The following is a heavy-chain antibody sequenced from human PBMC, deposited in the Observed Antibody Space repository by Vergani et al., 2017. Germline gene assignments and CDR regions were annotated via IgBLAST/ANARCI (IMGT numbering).Heavy chain of an antibody. Sequence: QVQLEESGPGLVKPSETLSPTCTVSGGSFNTYYWSWIRQSPGQGLEWIGSIYSTGSTNYNPSLNSRVTMSVDTSKNQSSLKLRSVTAADTAVYFCARVLYGDDAATGDRLEGMDIWGQGTTVTISS. J-gene: IGHJ6*02. V-gene: IGHV4-59*13. CDR3: ARVLYGDDAATGDRLEGMDI. CDR1: GGSFNTYY. D-gene: IGHD5-12*01. CDR2: IYSTGST.